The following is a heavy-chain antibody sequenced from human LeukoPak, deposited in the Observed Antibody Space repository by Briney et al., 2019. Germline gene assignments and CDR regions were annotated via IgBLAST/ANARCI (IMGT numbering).Heavy chain of an antibody. D-gene: IGHD3-10*01. Sequence: GGSLRLSCAASGFTFSSYWMHWVRQVPGKGLVWVSRINSDGSSTSYADSVKGRFTISRDNAKNTLYVQMNSLRAEDTAVYYCSTGSGHAFDIGGRGTMVTVSS. CDR1: GFTFSSYW. J-gene: IGHJ3*02. CDR3: STGSGHAFDI. CDR2: INSDGSST. V-gene: IGHV3-74*01.